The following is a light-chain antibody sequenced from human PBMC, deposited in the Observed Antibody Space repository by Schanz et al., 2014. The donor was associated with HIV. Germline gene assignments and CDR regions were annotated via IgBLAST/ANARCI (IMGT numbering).Light chain of an antibody. J-gene: IGLJ2*01. V-gene: IGLV4-60*03. CDR3: CSYAGRNGLV. CDR1: SGHSSYI. CDR2: LEGSGSY. Sequence: QSVLTQSSSASASLGSSVKLTCTLSSGHSSYIIAWHQQQPGKAPRYLMKLEGSGSYNKGSGVPDRFSGSSSGADRYLTISNLQSEDEADYYCCSYAGRNGLVFGGGTKLTVL.